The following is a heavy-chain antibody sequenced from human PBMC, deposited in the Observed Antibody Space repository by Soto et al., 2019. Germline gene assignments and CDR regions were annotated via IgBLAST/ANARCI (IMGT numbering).Heavy chain of an antibody. CDR1: GGSISGSY. CDR2: VYYTGST. D-gene: IGHD6-19*01. J-gene: IGHJ4*02. Sequence: SETLSLTCIVSGGSISGSYWSWIRQSPGKGLEWLGYVYYTGSTNYSPSLRSRVSISVDTSKNEFSLRLSSVTAADTAVYFCARSVAVPGAHIDYWGQGTQVTVSS. V-gene: IGHV4-59*01. CDR3: ARSVAVPGAHIDY.